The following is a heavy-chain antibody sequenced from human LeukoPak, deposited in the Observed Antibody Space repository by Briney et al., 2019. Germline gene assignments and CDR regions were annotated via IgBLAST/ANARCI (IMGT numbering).Heavy chain of an antibody. CDR2: LSFDETYK. CDR1: GFTFRRYA. D-gene: IGHD2-15*01. V-gene: IGHV3-30*01. Sequence: GRPLRLSCAASGFTFRRYAMHWVRQAPGKGLEWVAALSFDETYKFYADSVKGRFIISRDNSNNTLSLEMNSLRTEDTAVYYCARGKGGPFKYWGQGTLVTVSS. J-gene: IGHJ4*02. CDR3: ARGKGGPFKY.